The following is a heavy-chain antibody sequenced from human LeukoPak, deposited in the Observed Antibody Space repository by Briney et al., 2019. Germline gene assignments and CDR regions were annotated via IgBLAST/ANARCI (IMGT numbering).Heavy chain of an antibody. CDR2: INWNGGST. D-gene: IGHD2-21*02. J-gene: IGHJ6*03. V-gene: IGHV3-20*04. Sequence: PGGSLRLSCAASGFTFDDYGMSWVRHAPGKGLEWVSGINWNGGSTGYADSVKGRFTISRDNAKNSLYLQMNSLRAEDTALYYCAREVRTVVTASYYYYMDVWGKGTTVTVSS. CDR3: AREVRTVVTASYYYYMDV. CDR1: GFTFDDYG.